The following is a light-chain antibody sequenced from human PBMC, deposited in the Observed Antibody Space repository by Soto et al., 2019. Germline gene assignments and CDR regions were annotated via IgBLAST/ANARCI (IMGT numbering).Light chain of an antibody. CDR2: GES. CDR3: QQYDSSPYT. Sequence: EIVLTQSPGTLTLSPGEGATLSCRASQSISSTFLAWYQQKPGQAPRLLIYGESSRASGIPDKFSGTGSGTHFTLTISRLEPEDFAVYYCQQYDSSPYTFGQGTKVDIK. V-gene: IGKV3-20*01. CDR1: QSISSTF. J-gene: IGKJ2*01.